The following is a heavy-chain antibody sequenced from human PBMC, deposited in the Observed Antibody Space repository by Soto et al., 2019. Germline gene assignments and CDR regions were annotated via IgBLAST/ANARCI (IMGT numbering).Heavy chain of an antibody. Sequence: KPSETLSLTCTVSGGSISSSSYYWGWIRQPPGKGLEWIGSIYYSGSTYYNPSLKSRVTISVDTSKNQFSLKLSSVTAADTAVYYCARHMTTMEVFDYWGQGTLVTVSS. V-gene: IGHV4-39*01. CDR1: GGSISSSSYY. J-gene: IGHJ4*02. CDR3: ARHMTTMEVFDY. D-gene: IGHD3-16*01. CDR2: IYYSGST.